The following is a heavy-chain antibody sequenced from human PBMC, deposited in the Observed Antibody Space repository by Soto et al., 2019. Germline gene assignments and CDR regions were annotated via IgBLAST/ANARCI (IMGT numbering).Heavy chain of an antibody. Sequence: PSETLSLTCTVSGGSISSYYWSWIRQPPGKGLEWIGYIYYSGSTNYNPSIKSRVTISVDTSKNQISLKLSSVTAADTAVYYCARLLRYCSSTSCYPTYYFDYWGQGTLVTVS. CDR2: IYYSGST. J-gene: IGHJ4*02. V-gene: IGHV4-59*08. CDR1: GGSISSYY. CDR3: ARLLRYCSSTSCYPTYYFDY. D-gene: IGHD2-2*01.